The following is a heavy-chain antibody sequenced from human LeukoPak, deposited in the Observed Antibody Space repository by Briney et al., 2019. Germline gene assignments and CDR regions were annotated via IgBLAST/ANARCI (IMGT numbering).Heavy chain of an antibody. D-gene: IGHD3-10*01. V-gene: IGHV4-39*01. CDR1: GGSISSSSYY. J-gene: IGHJ4*02. Sequence: PSETLSLTCTVSGGSISSSSYYWGWIRQPPGKGLEWIGSIYYSGSTYYNPSPKSRVTISVDTSKNQFSLKLSSVTAADTAVYYCARLYYYGSGSYGDYWGQGTLVTVSS. CDR3: ARLYYYGSGSYGDY. CDR2: IYYSGST.